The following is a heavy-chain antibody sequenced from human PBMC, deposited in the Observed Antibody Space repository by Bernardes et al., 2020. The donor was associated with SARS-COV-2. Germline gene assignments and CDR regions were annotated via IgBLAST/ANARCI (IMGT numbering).Heavy chain of an antibody. J-gene: IGHJ6*02. CDR1: GNTFTGYF. D-gene: IGHD4-17*01. V-gene: IGHV1-2*02. Sequence: ASVKVSCKASGNTFTGYFVLWVRQAPGQGLEWMGWINPKSGGTKYAQNFQGRVTMTRDTSINTVYMELSRLRSDDTAVYYCASRRTVTTRDGMDVWGQGTTVTVSS. CDR2: INPKSGGT. CDR3: ASRRTVTTRDGMDV.